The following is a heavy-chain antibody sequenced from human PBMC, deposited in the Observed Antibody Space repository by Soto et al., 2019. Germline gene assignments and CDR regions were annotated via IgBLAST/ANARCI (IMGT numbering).Heavy chain of an antibody. CDR1: GYTSTSYG. V-gene: IGHV1-18*04. Sequence: QVQLVQSGGEVTKPGASVKVSCKSSGYTSTSYGVSWVRQAPGQGLEWLGWISVYTGNTKQAQKFQDRVTLTTEASTSTAYLELRNLRSDDTAVYYCARDRCTTDKCYTHHFDVWGQGTTVTISS. D-gene: IGHD2-8*01. CDR2: ISVYTGNT. J-gene: IGHJ6*02. CDR3: ARDRCTTDKCYTHHFDV.